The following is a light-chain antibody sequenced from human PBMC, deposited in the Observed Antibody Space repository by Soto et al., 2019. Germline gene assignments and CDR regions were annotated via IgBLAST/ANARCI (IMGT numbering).Light chain of an antibody. J-gene: IGKJ1*01. CDR1: QSVSSSY. Sequence: EIVLTQSPGTLSLSPGEGSTLSCRAIQSVSSSYIAWYQQRPGQTPSLLIYGASTRATGIPDRFSGSGSGTDFTLTITRLEPEDFAVYYCQQYVTSSPRTFGQGTKVDIK. V-gene: IGKV3-20*01. CDR2: GAS. CDR3: QQYVTSSPRT.